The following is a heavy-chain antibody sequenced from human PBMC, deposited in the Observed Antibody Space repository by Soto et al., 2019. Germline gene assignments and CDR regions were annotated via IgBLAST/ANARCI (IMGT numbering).Heavy chain of an antibody. CDR3: ARVGSSSWYSYYYGMDV. CDR1: GYTFTSYG. CDR2: ISAYNGNT. V-gene: IGHV1-18*04. J-gene: IGHJ6*02. Sequence: ASVKVSCKASGYTFTSYGISWVRQAPGQGLEWMGWISAYNGNTNYAQKLQGRVNMTTDTSTSTAYMELRSLRSDDTAVYYCARVGSSSWYSYYYGMDVLGQGTTVAVSS. D-gene: IGHD6-13*01.